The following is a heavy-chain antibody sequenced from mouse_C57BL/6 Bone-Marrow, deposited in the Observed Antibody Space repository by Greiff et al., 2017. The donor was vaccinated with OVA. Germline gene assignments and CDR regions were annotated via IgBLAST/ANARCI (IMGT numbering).Heavy chain of an antibody. CDR3: ARGGKWLLRLFAY. CDR2: IYPRSGNT. Sequence: QVQLKESGAELVRPGASVKLSCKASGYTFTSYGISWVKQRTGQGLEWIGEIYPRSGNTYYNEKFKGKATLTADKSSSTAYMELRSLTSEDSAVYFCARGGKWLLRLFAYWGQGTLVTVSA. J-gene: IGHJ3*01. D-gene: IGHD2-3*01. CDR1: GYTFTSYG. V-gene: IGHV1-81*01.